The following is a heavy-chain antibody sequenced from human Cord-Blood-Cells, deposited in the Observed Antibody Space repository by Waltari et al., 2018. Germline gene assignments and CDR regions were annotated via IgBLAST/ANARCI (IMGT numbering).Heavy chain of an antibody. CDR3: AREDDMVACDI. V-gene: IGHV4-34*01. D-gene: IGHD3-9*01. Sequence: QVQLPQWGAGPLKPSETLSLTCDVYGGSFSGYYWSWIRQPPGKGLEWVGEIKNGGSPTYSRSLTSRITISVDPPKNQFCLRLSSGPAADTAVYYCAREDDMVACDIWGQGTMVTVSS. CDR2: IKNGGSP. CDR1: GGSFSGYY. J-gene: IGHJ3*02.